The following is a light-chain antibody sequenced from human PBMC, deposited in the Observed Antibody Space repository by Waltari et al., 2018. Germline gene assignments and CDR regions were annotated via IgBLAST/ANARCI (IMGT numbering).Light chain of an antibody. CDR1: NSDIGAYKY. Sequence: QSALTQPPSASGSPGQSVTISCTGTNSDIGAYKYVSWYQQHPGRAPKLVIYEVSKWPSGVPDRFSGSKSGNTASLTVSGLQAEDEADYYCSSYAGSDIVLFGGGTKLTVL. CDR3: SSYAGSDIVL. J-gene: IGLJ2*01. V-gene: IGLV2-8*01. CDR2: EVS.